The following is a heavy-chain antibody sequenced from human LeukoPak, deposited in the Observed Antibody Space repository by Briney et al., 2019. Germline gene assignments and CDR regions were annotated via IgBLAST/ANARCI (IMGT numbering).Heavy chain of an antibody. Sequence: GGSLRLSCAASGFTFSTYDMYWVRQAPGKGLEWVAVISYDGSNKYYADSVKGRFPISRDNSKNTLYLQMNSLRAEDTAVYYCAKGEYPWAFGIWGQGTMVTVSS. CDR2: ISYDGSNK. D-gene: IGHD2/OR15-2a*01. J-gene: IGHJ3*02. V-gene: IGHV3-30*18. CDR3: AKGEYPWAFGI. CDR1: GFTFSTYD.